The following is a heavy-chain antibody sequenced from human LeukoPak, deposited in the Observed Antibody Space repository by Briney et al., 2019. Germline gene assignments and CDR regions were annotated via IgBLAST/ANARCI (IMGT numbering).Heavy chain of an antibody. CDR3: AREASSVRGIFITRYGLDV. V-gene: IGHV4-61*01. J-gene: IGHJ6*04. CDR1: GGSVSSGTYY. D-gene: IGHD3-10*01. CDR2: ISYNENT. Sequence: SETLSLTCTVSGGSVSSGTYYWTWIRQPPGKGLEWIAYISYNENTNYNPSLKSRLTISLDTSSNQFSLRLSSVTAADTAVYYCAREASSVRGIFITRYGLDVWGKGTTVTVSS.